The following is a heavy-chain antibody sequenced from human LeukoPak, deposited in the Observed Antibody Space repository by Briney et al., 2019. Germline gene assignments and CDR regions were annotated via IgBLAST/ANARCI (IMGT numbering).Heavy chain of an antibody. J-gene: IGHJ5*02. CDR2: ISYDGSNK. CDR3: ARAGYSSGWYVEDWFDP. D-gene: IGHD6-19*01. Sequence: GGSLRLSCAASGFTFSSYAMHWVRQAPGKGLEWVAVISYDGSNKYYADSVKGRFTISRDNSKNTLYLQMNSLRAQDTAVYYCARAGYSSGWYVEDWFDPWGQGTLVTVSS. CDR1: GFTFSSYA. V-gene: IGHV3-30*04.